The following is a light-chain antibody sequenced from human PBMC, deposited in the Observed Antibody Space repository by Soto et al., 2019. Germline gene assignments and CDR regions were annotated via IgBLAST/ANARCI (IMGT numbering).Light chain of an antibody. CDR2: GAS. V-gene: IGKV3D-20*02. CDR1: QTIRYNY. Sequence: EIVLTQSPGTLSLTPGERATLSCRASQTIRYNYLSWYQQKPGQAPRLLIYGASSRATDIPDRISGSGSGTDFTLAISRLEPEDFAVYYCQQHNNWPLTFGGGTKVDIK. J-gene: IGKJ4*01. CDR3: QQHNNWPLT.